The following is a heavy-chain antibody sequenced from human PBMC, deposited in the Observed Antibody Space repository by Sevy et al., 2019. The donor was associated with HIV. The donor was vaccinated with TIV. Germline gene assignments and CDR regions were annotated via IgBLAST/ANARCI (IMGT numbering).Heavy chain of an antibody. CDR1: GIHLRPLT. J-gene: IGHJ4*02. CDR2: FDRTDIT. Sequence: GSLKTSCGASGIHLRPLTINWVPPSPKEGPEWVATFDRTDITHYADSVKGRFIISRDTAKNSLFLQMNSLRDDDTAMYFCVRDERAIASHFDYWGRGTLVTVSS. CDR3: VRDERAIASHFDY. V-gene: IGHV3-48*02. D-gene: IGHD2-21*01.